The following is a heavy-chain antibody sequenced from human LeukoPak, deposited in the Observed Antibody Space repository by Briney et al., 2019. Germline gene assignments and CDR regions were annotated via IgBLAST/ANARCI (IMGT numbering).Heavy chain of an antibody. CDR3: AKRGIVIRVILVGFHKEAYYFDS. CDR2: ISDSAGST. D-gene: IGHD3-16*01. J-gene: IGHJ4*02. CDR1: GISLSNYG. V-gene: IGHV3-23*01. Sequence: GGSLRLSCAVSGISLSNYGMSWVRQAPGKGLEWVAGISDSAGSTKHADSVKGRFTISRDNRKNTLFLQMNSLRAEDTAVYFCAKRGIVIRVILVGFHKEAYYFDSWGQGALVTVSS.